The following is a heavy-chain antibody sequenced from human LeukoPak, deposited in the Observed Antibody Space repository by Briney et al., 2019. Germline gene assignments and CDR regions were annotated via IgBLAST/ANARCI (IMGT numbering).Heavy chain of an antibody. D-gene: IGHD5-18*01. CDR3: ARDLVDTGVLTVC. J-gene: IGHJ4*02. Sequence: SETLSLTCTVSSGSISTSNYYWGWVRQPPGKALEWIGNIFYSGSTYYSPSLKSRVTISLDTSRNQFSLKLSSVTAADTAVYYCARDLVDTGVLTVCWGQGTPVTVSS. V-gene: IGHV4-39*07. CDR2: IFYSGST. CDR1: SGSISTSNYY.